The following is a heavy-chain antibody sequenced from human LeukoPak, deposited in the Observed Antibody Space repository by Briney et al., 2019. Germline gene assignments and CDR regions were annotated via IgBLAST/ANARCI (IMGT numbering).Heavy chain of an antibody. J-gene: IGHJ4*02. V-gene: IGHV3-23*01. Sequence: GSLRLSCAASGFTFSTYALTWVRQAPGEGLEWGSGISTSGDRTYYADSVKGRFTISRDNSKNTLYLQMNSLRAEDTAEYYCARSAVGTSCCTAVDYWGQGTLVTVSS. CDR2: ISTSGDRT. D-gene: IGHD1-26*01. CDR1: GFTFSTYA. CDR3: ARSAVGTSCCTAVDY.